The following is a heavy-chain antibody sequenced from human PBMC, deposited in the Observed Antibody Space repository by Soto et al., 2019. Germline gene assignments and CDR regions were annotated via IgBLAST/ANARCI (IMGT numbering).Heavy chain of an antibody. CDR3: ASQYLGYCSGGSCFDFDY. J-gene: IGHJ4*02. CDR1: GFTFSSYG. D-gene: IGHD2-15*01. Sequence: QVQLVESGGGVVQPGRSLRLSCAASGFTFSSYGMHWVRQAPGKGLEWVAVIWYDGSNKYYADSVKGRFTISRDNSKNTLYLQMNSLRAEDTAVYYCASQYLGYCSGGSCFDFDYWGQGTLVTVSS. CDR2: IWYDGSNK. V-gene: IGHV3-33*01.